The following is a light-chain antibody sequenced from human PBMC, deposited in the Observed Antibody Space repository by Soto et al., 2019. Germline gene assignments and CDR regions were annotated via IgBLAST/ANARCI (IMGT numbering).Light chain of an antibody. CDR2: GNS. CDR3: QSHDNSLSGFYV. Sequence: QSVLTQPPSVSGAPGQRVTISCTGSSSNIGAGYDVHWYQQLPGTAPKLLIYGNSNRPSGVPDRFSGSKSGTSASLAITGLQAEDEADYSCQSHDNSLSGFYVFGAGTKVTVL. CDR1: SSNIGAGYD. J-gene: IGLJ1*01. V-gene: IGLV1-40*01.